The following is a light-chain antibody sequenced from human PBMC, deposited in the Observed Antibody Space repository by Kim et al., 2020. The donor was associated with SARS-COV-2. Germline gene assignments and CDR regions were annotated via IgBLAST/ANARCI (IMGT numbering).Light chain of an antibody. V-gene: IGKV3-20*01. J-gene: IGKJ4*01. CDR2: GAS. Sequence: SPGERATLSCRASQSISRSYLAWYQQQPGQAPRLLIYGASSRATGIPDRFSGSASETDFTLTISRLEPEDFAMYYCHQYGSSPRTFGGGTKVDIK. CDR1: QSISRSY. CDR3: HQYGSSPRT.